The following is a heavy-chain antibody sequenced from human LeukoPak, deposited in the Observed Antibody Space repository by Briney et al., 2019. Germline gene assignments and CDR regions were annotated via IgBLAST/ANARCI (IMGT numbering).Heavy chain of an antibody. V-gene: IGHV1-18*01. D-gene: IGHD6-13*01. Sequence: ASVKVSCKASGYTFTSYGISWVRQAPGQGLEWMGWISAYNGNTDYAQKFQGRVTMTTDTSTNTAYMELSRLRSDDTAVYYCARLAGSSWSPLDFWGQGTLVTVSS. CDR1: GYTFTSYG. CDR3: ARLAGSSWSPLDF. CDR2: ISAYNGNT. J-gene: IGHJ4*02.